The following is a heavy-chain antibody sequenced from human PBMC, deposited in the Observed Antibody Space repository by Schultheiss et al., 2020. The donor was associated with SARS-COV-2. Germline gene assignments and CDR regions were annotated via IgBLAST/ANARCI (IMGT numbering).Heavy chain of an antibody. V-gene: IGHV2-70*01. CDR3: ARSLTQYSSGWSLDY. J-gene: IGHJ4*02. Sequence: SGPTLVKPTQTLTLTCTLSGFSLSSDGMCVSWIRQPPGKALEWLALIQWDDDKYVTTSLKTRLTISKDTSKNQVVLTMTNMDPVDTATYYCARSLTQYSSGWSLDYWGQGTLVTVSS. D-gene: IGHD6-19*01. CDR1: GFSLSSDGMC. CDR2: IQWDDDK.